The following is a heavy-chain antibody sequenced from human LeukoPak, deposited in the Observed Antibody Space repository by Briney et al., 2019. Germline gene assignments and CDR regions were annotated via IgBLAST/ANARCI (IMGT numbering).Heavy chain of an antibody. V-gene: IGHV4-34*01. J-gene: IGHJ4*02. CDR1: GGSFSGYY. D-gene: IGHD5-12*01. CDR3: ARGPPVRGSSDY. CDR2: INHSGST. Sequence: SETLSLTCAVYGGSFSGYYWSWIRQPPGKGLEWIGEINHSGSTNYNPSLKSRVTISVDTSKNQFSLKLSSVTAADTAVYYCARGPPVRGSSDYWAREPWSPSPQ.